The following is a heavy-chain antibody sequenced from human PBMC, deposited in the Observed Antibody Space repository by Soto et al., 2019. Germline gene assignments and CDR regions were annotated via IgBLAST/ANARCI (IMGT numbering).Heavy chain of an antibody. CDR2: IYHSGST. CDR1: GGSISSGGYS. J-gene: IGHJ4*02. Sequence: SETLSLTCAVSGGSISSGGYSWSWIRQPPGKGLEWIGYIYHSGSTYYNPSLKSRVTISVDRSKNQFSLKLSSVTAADTAVYYCARGLISGSQYSGGWYYFDSWGQGTQVTVSS. CDR3: ARGLISGSQYSGGWYYFDS. V-gene: IGHV4-30-2*01. D-gene: IGHD1-26*01.